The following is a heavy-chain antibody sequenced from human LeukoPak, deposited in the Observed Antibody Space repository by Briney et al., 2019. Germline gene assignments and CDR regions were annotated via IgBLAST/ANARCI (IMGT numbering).Heavy chain of an antibody. J-gene: IGHJ6*03. D-gene: IGHD2-2*01. Sequence: PGGSLRLSCAASGFTFSSYGMHWVRQAPGKGLEWVAFIRYDGSNKYYADSVKGRFTISRDNSKNTLYLQMNSLRAEDTAVYYCAKDLVFEPYYYYYMDVWGKGTTVTISS. CDR1: GFTFSSYG. CDR2: IRYDGSNK. CDR3: AKDLVFEPYYYYYMDV. V-gene: IGHV3-30*02.